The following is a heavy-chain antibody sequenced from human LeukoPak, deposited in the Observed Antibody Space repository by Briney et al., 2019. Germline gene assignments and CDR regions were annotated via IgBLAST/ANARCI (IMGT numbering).Heavy chain of an antibody. J-gene: IGHJ3*02. Sequence: SETLSLTCTVSGVSISSAYWSWIRQPPGKGLEWIGYIYYSGSTNYNPSLKSRVTISVDTSKNQFSLKLSSVTAADTAVYYCARGWGAPAAWNAFDIWGQGTMVTVSS. CDR3: ARGWGAPAAWNAFDI. CDR2: IYYSGST. V-gene: IGHV4-59*01. D-gene: IGHD4/OR15-4a*01. CDR1: GVSISSAY.